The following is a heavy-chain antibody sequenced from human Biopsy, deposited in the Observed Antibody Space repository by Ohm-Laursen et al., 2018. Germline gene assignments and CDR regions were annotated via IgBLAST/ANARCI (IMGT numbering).Heavy chain of an antibody. Sequence: GTLSLTCTVSGESMGTYYWAWIRQPPGKGLEWIASIYYSGTTNKNPSLKSRVTISVDTSKRQFYLELSSVTAADTAIYYCARVRGGFLEWFDYWGQGTLITVSS. CDR3: ARVRGGFLEWFDY. V-gene: IGHV4-59*01. D-gene: IGHD3-3*01. J-gene: IGHJ5*01. CDR1: GESMGTYY. CDR2: IYYSGTT.